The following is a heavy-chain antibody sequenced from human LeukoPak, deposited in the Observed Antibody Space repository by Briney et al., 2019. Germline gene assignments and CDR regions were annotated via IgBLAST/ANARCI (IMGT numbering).Heavy chain of an antibody. D-gene: IGHD4-17*01. CDR2: IYTSGST. J-gene: IGHJ4*02. V-gene: IGHV4-61*02. Sequence: SQTLSLTSTVSGGSISSGSYYWSWIRQPAGKGLEWIGRIYTSGSTNYNPSLKSRVTISVDTSKNQFSLKLSSVTAADTAVYYCARSRYGVLDYWGQGTLVTVSS. CDR1: GGSISSGSYY. CDR3: ARSRYGVLDY.